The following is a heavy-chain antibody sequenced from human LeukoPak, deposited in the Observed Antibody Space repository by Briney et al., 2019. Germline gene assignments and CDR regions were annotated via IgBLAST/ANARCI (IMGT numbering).Heavy chain of an antibody. CDR2: ISGSGGST. D-gene: IGHD6-19*01. Sequence: PGGSLRLSCAASGFTFSSYAMSWVRQAPGKGLEWVSAISGSGGSTYYADSVKGRFTIPRDNSKNTLYLQMSSLRAEDTAVYYCAKDRVVAGSIWGQGTLVTVSS. J-gene: IGHJ4*02. CDR3: AKDRVVAGSI. V-gene: IGHV3-23*01. CDR1: GFTFSSYA.